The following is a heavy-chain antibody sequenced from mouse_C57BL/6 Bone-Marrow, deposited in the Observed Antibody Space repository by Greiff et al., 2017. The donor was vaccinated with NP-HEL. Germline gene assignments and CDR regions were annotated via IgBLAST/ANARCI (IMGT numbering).Heavy chain of an antibody. Sequence: VHVKQSGAELVRPGASVKLSCTASGFNIKDDYMHWVKQRPEQGLEWIGWIDPENGDTEYASKFQGKATITADTSSNTAYLQLSSLTSEDTAVYYCTTDGYYRYYYAMDYWGQGTSVTVSS. J-gene: IGHJ4*01. V-gene: IGHV14-4*01. CDR1: GFNIKDDY. CDR2: IDPENGDT. CDR3: TTDGYYRYYYAMDY. D-gene: IGHD2-3*01.